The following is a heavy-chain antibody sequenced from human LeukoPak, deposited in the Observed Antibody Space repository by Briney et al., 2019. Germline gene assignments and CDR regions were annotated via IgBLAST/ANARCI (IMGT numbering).Heavy chain of an antibody. CDR1: GYTFTGYY. D-gene: IGHD3-10*01. V-gene: IGHV1-2*02. J-gene: IGHJ3*02. CDR2: INPNSGGT. CDR3: ARDREEEELLWFGETGDAFDI. Sequence: GASVKVSCKASGYTFTGYYMHWVRQAPGQGLEWMGWINPNSGGTNYAQKFQGRVTVTRDTSISTAYMELSRLRSDDTAVYYCARDREEEELLWFGETGDAFDIWGQGTMVTVSS.